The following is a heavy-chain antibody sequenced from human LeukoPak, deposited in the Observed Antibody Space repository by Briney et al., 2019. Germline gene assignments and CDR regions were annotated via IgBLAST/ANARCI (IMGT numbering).Heavy chain of an antibody. J-gene: IGHJ5*02. CDR2: IYTSGGT. Sequence: PSQTLSLTCTVSGGSISSGSYYWSWIRQPAGKGLEWIGRIYTSGGTNYNPSLKSRVTISVDTSKNQFSLKLSSVTAADTAVYYCARDSVVPAAIPTKRWFDPWGQGTLVTVSS. D-gene: IGHD2-2*02. CDR1: GGSISSGSYY. CDR3: ARDSVVPAAIPTKRWFDP. V-gene: IGHV4-61*02.